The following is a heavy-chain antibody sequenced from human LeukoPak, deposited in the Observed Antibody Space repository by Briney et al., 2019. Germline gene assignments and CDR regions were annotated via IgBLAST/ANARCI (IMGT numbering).Heavy chain of an antibody. D-gene: IGHD4-17*01. CDR2: ISGSGGST. J-gene: IGHJ6*03. Sequence: GGSLRLSCAASGFTFSSYAMHWVRQAPGKGLEWVSAISGSGGSTYYADSVKGRFTISRDNSKNTLYLQMNSLRAEDTAVYYCAKDYGDQHYYYYYYMDVWGKGTTVTISS. V-gene: IGHV3-23*01. CDR3: AKDYGDQHYYYYYYMDV. CDR1: GFTFSSYA.